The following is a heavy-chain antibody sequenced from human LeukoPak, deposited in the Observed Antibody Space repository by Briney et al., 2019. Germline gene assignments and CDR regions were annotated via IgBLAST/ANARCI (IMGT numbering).Heavy chain of an antibody. Sequence: ASVKVSCKASGYTFTSYDINWVRQATGQGLEWMGWMNPNSGNTGYAQKFQGRVTMTRNTSISTAYMELSSLRSEDTAVYYCARRSYYDYVWGSYNYFDYWGQGTLVTVSS. V-gene: IGHV1-8*01. CDR3: ARRSYYDYVWGSYNYFDY. J-gene: IGHJ4*02. CDR2: MNPNSGNT. CDR1: GYTFTSYD. D-gene: IGHD3-16*01.